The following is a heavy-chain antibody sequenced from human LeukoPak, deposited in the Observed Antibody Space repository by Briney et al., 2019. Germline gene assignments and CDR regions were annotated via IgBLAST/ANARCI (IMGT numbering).Heavy chain of an antibody. J-gene: IGHJ4*02. D-gene: IGHD7-27*01. CDR2: MSPNSGGT. Sequence: ASVKVSCKASGYTFTSYDFNWVRQATGQRPEWMGWMSPNSGGTGYAQKFQDRVTMTRNTSISTAYMELSSLRSDDTAVYYCARGPPNWGYDYWGPGTLVTVSS. V-gene: IGHV1-8*01. CDR1: GYTFTSYD. CDR3: ARGPPNWGYDY.